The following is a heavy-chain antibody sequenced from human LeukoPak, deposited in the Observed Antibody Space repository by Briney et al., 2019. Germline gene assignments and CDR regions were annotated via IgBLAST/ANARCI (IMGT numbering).Heavy chain of an antibody. CDR2: IIPILGIA. CDR1: GGTFSSYA. CDR3: ARDPSGHNAFDI. Sequence: ASVKVSCKASGGTFSSYAISWVRQAPGQGLEWMGRIIPILGIANYAQKFQGRVTITADKSTSTAYMELSSLRSEDTAVYYCARDPSGHNAFDIRGQGTMVTVSS. J-gene: IGHJ3*02. V-gene: IGHV1-69*04. D-gene: IGHD3-10*01.